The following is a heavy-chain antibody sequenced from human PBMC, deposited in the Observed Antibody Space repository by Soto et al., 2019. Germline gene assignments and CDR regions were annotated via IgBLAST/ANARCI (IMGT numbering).Heavy chain of an antibody. Sequence: ASVKVSCKASGYIFTGYAMHWVRQAPGQGLEWMGWINPNIGATNYAQKFQGWVTMTRDTSINTAYMELSRLKSDDTAVYFCARELMKGGDDDAFDIWGQGTMVTVSS. CDR3: ARELMKGGDDDAFDI. CDR2: INPNIGAT. CDR1: GYIFTGYA. D-gene: IGHD3-16*01. V-gene: IGHV1-2*04. J-gene: IGHJ3*02.